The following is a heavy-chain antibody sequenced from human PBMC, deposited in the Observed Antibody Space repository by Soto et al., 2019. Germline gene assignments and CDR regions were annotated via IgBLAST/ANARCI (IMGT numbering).Heavy chain of an antibody. CDR1: GFSLSNARMG. CDR3: ARLPSAAPHPYYYYGMDV. D-gene: IGHD2-2*01. CDR2: IFSNDEK. J-gene: IGHJ6*02. V-gene: IGHV2-26*01. Sequence: SGPTLVNPTETLTLTCTVSGFSLSNARMGVSWIRQPPAKALEWLARIFSNDEKSYSTSLKSRLTISKDTSKSQVVLTMTNMDPVDTATYYCARLPSAAPHPYYYYGMDVWGQGTTVTVSS.